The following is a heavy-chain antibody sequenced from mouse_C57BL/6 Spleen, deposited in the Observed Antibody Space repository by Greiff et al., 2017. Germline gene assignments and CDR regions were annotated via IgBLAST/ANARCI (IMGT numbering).Heavy chain of an antibody. J-gene: IGHJ3*01. V-gene: IGHV1-61*01. D-gene: IGHD2-3*01. Sequence: QVQLQQPGAELVRPGSSVKLSCKASGYTFTSYWMDWVQQRPGQGLEWIGNIYPSDSETHYNQKFKDKATLTVDKSSSTAYMQLSSLPSEDSAVYYGAGSGDGYQEAWFAYWGQGTLVTVSA. CDR2: IYPSDSET. CDR3: AGSGDGYQEAWFAY. CDR1: GYTFTSYW.